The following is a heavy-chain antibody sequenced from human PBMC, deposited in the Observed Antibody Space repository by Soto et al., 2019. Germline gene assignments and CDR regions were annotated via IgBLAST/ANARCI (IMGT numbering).Heavy chain of an antibody. Sequence: SETLSLTCTVSGGSISSDDYYWNWIRQPPGEGLEWIGYSFYSGNTYYNPSLKSRVTIPVDTSKNQFSLSLTSVTAADTAVYYCVRDVXNISPTGHFTAAGHFDSWGQGVLVTVSS. J-gene: IGHJ4*02. D-gene: IGHD6-13*01. CDR2: SFYSGNT. CDR1: GGSISSDDYY. V-gene: IGHV4-30-4*01. CDR3: VRDVXNISPTGHFTAAGHFDS.